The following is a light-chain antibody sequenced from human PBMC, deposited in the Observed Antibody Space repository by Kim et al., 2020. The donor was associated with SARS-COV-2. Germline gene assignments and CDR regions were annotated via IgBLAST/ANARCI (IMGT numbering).Light chain of an antibody. Sequence: DIQMTQSPSSLSASVGDRVTITCRESQGISNHLGWYQQKPGKAPKRLIYAASSLQSGVPSRFSGSGSGTEFTLTISSLQPEDFATYYCLQHNSYPLAFGPGAKVDIK. CDR2: AAS. CDR1: QGISNH. V-gene: IGKV1-17*01. CDR3: LQHNSYPLA. J-gene: IGKJ3*01.